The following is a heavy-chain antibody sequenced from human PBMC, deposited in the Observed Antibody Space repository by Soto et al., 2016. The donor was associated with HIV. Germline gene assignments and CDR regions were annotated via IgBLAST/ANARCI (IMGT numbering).Heavy chain of an antibody. CDR1: GFTFSMSGLFSSHA. J-gene: IGHJ4*01. D-gene: IGHD3-22*01. CDR3: AGSSGWFGFEY. Sequence: EVELLESGGDLVQPGGSLRLSCAASGFTFSMSGLFSSHAMSWVRQAPGKGLEWVSSISGFGDEIYYADPVKGRFSISRDNSKNILNLHMTDVKVEDTALYYCAGSSGWFGFEYWGHGTLVTVSS. V-gene: IGHV3-23*01. CDR2: ISGFGDEI.